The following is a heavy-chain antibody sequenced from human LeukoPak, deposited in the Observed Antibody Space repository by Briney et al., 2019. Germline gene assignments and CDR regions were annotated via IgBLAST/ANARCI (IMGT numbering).Heavy chain of an antibody. CDR2: ISAYNGNT. D-gene: IGHD3-9*01. CDR1: GYTFTSYG. V-gene: IGHV1-18*01. Sequence: GASVKVSCKASGYTFTSYGISWVRQAPGQGLEWMGWISAYNGNTNYAQKLQGRVTMTTDTSTSTAYMELRSLRSDDTAVYYCARDRRYDILTGYRGGTDFDYWGQGTLVTVSS. CDR3: ARDRRYDILTGYRGGTDFDY. J-gene: IGHJ4*02.